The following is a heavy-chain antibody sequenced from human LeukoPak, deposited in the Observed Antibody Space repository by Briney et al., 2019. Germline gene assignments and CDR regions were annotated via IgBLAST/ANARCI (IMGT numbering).Heavy chain of an antibody. Sequence: PGGSLRLSRAASGFTFSSYAMHWVRQAPGKGLEWVAVISYDGSNKYYADSVKGRFTISRDNSKNTLYLQMNSLRAEDTAVYYCARDPSDYYDSSGYRDYWGQGTLVTVSS. CDR3: ARDPSDYYDSSGYRDY. D-gene: IGHD3-22*01. CDR2: ISYDGSNK. J-gene: IGHJ4*02. V-gene: IGHV3-30-3*01. CDR1: GFTFSSYA.